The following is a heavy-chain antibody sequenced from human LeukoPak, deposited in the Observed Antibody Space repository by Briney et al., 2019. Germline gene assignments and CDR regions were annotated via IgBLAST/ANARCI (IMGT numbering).Heavy chain of an antibody. CDR2: IYYSGST. CDR1: GGSISSYY. Sequence: SETLSLTCTVSGGSISSYYWSWIRQPPGKGLEWIGYIYYSGSTNYNPSLKSRVTISVDTSKNQFSLKLSSVTAADTAVYYCARLADGGYSYGYYFDYWGQGTLVTVSS. D-gene: IGHD5-18*01. V-gene: IGHV4-59*08. CDR3: ARLADGGYSYGYYFDY. J-gene: IGHJ4*02.